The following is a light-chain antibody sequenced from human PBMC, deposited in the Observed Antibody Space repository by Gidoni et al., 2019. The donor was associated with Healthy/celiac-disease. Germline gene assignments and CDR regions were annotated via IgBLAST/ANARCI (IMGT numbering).Light chain of an antibody. V-gene: IGKV3-11*01. CDR1: QSVSSY. J-gene: IGKJ3*01. Sequence: EIVLTQSPATLSLSPGERATLSCRASQSVSSYLAWYQQKPGQAPGLLIYDASNRATGIPARFSGSGSGTDFTLTISSLEPEDFAVYYRQQRSNWPQFTFGPGTKVDIK. CDR2: DAS. CDR3: QQRSNWPQFT.